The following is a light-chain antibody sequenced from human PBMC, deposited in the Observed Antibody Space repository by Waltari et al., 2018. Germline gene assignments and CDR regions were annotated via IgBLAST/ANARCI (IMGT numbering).Light chain of an antibody. Sequence: QPVLTQPTSLSASPGVSARLTCTLRSGINVARYRLFCYQQKPQSPPRYLLNYYSDSSTHQDSGVPSRFSGSNDASSNAGILVISGLQSEDESDYYCMIWHNSTWVFGGGTKLTVL. CDR2: YYSDSST. CDR1: SGINVARYR. J-gene: IGLJ3*02. CDR3: MIWHNSTWV. V-gene: IGLV5-39*01.